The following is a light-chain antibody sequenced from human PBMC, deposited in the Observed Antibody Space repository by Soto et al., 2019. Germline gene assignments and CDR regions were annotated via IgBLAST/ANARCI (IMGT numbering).Light chain of an antibody. CDR3: QQRSNWPRT. CDR1: QSVSSY. J-gene: IGKJ1*01. Sequence: EIVLTQSPATLSLSPGERATLSCRASQSVSSYLAWYQLKPGQAPRLLIYDSSNRAAGIPARFSGSGSGTDFTLTISSLEPEEFAVYYCQQRSNWPRTFGQGTKVEIK. V-gene: IGKV3-11*01. CDR2: DSS.